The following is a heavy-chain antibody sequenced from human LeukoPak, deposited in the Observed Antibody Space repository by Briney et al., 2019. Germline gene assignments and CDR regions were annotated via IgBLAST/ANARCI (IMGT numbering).Heavy chain of an antibody. Sequence: ASVKVSCKASGYTFTSYAMHWVRQAPGQRLKWMGWINAGNGNTKYSQKFQGRVTITRDTSASTAYMELSSLRSEDTAVYYCARTLQLERRTLDYWGQGTLVTVSS. CDR2: INAGNGNT. D-gene: IGHD1-1*01. V-gene: IGHV1-3*01. CDR3: ARTLQLERRTLDY. CDR1: GYTFTSYA. J-gene: IGHJ4*02.